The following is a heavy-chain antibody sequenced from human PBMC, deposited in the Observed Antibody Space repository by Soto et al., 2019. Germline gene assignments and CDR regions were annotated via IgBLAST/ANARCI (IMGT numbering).Heavy chain of an antibody. Sequence: GGSLRLSCAASGVTFSSYAMHWVRQAPGKGLEWVAVISYDGSNKYSADSVKGRFTISRYNSKNTLYLQMNSLRAAETSVYYCARGGGPMDVWGQGTTVTVSS. V-gene: IGHV3-30-3*01. CDR3: ARGGGPMDV. CDR1: GVTFSSYA. D-gene: IGHD1-26*01. J-gene: IGHJ6*02. CDR2: ISYDGSNK.